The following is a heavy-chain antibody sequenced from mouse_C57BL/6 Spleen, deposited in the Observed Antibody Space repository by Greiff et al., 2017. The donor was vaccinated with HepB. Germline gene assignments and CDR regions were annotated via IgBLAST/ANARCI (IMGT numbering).Heavy chain of an antibody. J-gene: IGHJ2*01. CDR2: IDPSDSYT. CDR1: GYTFTSYW. D-gene: IGHD2-3*01. Sequence: QVQLQQPGAELVKPGASVKLSCKASGYTFTSYWMQWVKQRPGQGLEWIGEIDPSDSYTNYNQKFKGKATLTVDTSSSTAYMQLSSLTSEDSAVYYCAIYDGYYDGVDYWGQGTTLTVSS. CDR3: AIYDGYYDGVDY. V-gene: IGHV1-50*01.